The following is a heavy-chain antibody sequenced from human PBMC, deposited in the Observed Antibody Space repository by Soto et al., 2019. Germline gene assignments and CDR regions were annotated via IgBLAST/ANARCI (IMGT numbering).Heavy chain of an antibody. CDR3: ARASHCSGGSCYLWFDP. CDR2: INHSGST. V-gene: IGHV4-34*01. Sequence: SETLSLTCAVYGGSFSGYYWSWIRQPPGKGLEWIGEINHSGSTNYNPSLKSRVTISVDTSKNQFSLKLSSVTAADTAVYYCARASHCSGGSCYLWFDPWGQGTLVTVSS. J-gene: IGHJ5*02. D-gene: IGHD2-15*01. CDR1: GGSFSGYY.